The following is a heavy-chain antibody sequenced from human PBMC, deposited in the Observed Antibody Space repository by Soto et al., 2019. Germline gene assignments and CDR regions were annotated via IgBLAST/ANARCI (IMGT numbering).Heavy chain of an antibody. Sequence: EVHLVESGGGLMQPGGSLRHSCAASGFTVSTYNMIWVRQAPVKGLEWVSVTYSGGSTQYADSVKGRFTVSRDNSKNTLYLQMSSLRDEDTAVYYCARKLSGAVQGWAYGMDVWGRGNTVTVSS. CDR1: GFTVSTYN. J-gene: IGHJ6*02. V-gene: IGHV3-53*02. CDR2: TYSGGST. CDR3: ARKLSGAVQGWAYGMDV. D-gene: IGHD1-26*01.